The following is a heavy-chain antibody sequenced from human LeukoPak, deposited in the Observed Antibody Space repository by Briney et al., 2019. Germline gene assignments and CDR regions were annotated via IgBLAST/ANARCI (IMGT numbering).Heavy chain of an antibody. Sequence: GASVKVSCKASGYTFTGYYMHWVRQAPGQGLAWMGWITPNSGGTNYAQKFQGRVTMTRDTSISTAYLELSRLRSDDTAVYYCARVRYRLAETYIDYWGQGTLVTVSS. D-gene: IGHD3-16*01. V-gene: IGHV1-2*02. CDR2: ITPNSGGT. CDR3: ARVRYRLAETYIDY. J-gene: IGHJ4*02. CDR1: GYTFTGYY.